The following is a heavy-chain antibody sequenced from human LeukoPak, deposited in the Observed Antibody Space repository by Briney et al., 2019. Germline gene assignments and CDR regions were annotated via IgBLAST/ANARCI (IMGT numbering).Heavy chain of an antibody. CDR3: VMMPITPLLGASDV. CDR1: GGSISSYY. J-gene: IGHJ6*04. CDR2: IYTSGST. Sequence: PSETLSLTCTVSGGSISSYYWSWIRQPAGKGLEWIGRIYTSGSTNYNPSLKSRVTMSVDTSKNQFSLKLSSVTAADTAVYYCVMMPITPLLGASDVWGKGTTVTISS. D-gene: IGHD1-26*01. V-gene: IGHV4-4*07.